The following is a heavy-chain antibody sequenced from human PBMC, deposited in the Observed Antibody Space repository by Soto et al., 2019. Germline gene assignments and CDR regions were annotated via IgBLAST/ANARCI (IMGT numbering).Heavy chain of an antibody. D-gene: IGHD3-22*01. CDR1: GGSISSSSYY. CDR2: IYYSGST. J-gene: IGHJ3*02. Sequence: SETLSLTCTVSGGSISSSSYYWGWIRQPPGKGLEWIGSIYYSGSTYYNPSLKSRVTISVDTSKNQFSLKLSSVTAADTAVYYCARLYYYDSSGYYYVTSVAFDIWGQGTMVT. CDR3: ARLYYYDSSGYYYVTSVAFDI. V-gene: IGHV4-39*01.